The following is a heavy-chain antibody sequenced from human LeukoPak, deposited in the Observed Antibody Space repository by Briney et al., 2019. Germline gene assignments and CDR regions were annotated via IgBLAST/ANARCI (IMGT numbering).Heavy chain of an antibody. V-gene: IGHV3-23*01. CDR3: AKSIVGATLGPYAFDI. J-gene: IGHJ3*02. D-gene: IGHD1-26*01. Sequence: PGGSLRLSCAASGFTFSSYAMSWVRQAPGKGLEWVSGISGSGGSTYYADSVKGRFTISRDNSKNTLYLQMNSLRAEDTAVYYCAKSIVGATLGPYAFDIWGQGTMVTVSS. CDR2: ISGSGGST. CDR1: GFTFSSYA.